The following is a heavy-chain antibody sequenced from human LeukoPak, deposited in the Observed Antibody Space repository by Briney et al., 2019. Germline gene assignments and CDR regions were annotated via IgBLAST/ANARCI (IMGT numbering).Heavy chain of an antibody. V-gene: IGHV4-4*07. D-gene: IGHD1-1*01. CDR3: ARAPTGTGGWNWFDP. Sequence: PSETLSLTCTVSGGFISSYYCSWIRQPAGKGLELIGRIYPSGSTNYNPSLKSRVTMSVDTSKNQFSLKLSSVTAADTAVYCCARAPTGTGGWNWFDPWGQGTLVTISS. CDR1: GGFISSYY. J-gene: IGHJ5*02. CDR2: IYPSGST.